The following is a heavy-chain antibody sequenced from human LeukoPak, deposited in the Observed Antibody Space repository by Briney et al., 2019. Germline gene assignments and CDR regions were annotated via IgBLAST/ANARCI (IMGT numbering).Heavy chain of an antibody. CDR3: ARDKGALGYCSGGSCYDWFDP. D-gene: IGHD2-15*01. CDR2: IYYSGST. Sequence: ASETLSLTCTVSGGSISSSSYYWGWIRQPPGKGLEWIGSIYYSGSTYYKPSLKSRVTISVDTSKNQFSLKLSSVTAADTAVYYCARDKGALGYCSGGSCYDWFDPWGQGTLVTVSS. V-gene: IGHV4-39*02. J-gene: IGHJ5*02. CDR1: GGSISSSSYY.